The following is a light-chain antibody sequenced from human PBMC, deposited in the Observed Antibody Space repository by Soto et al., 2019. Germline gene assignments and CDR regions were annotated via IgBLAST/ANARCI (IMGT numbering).Light chain of an antibody. CDR1: QSVSNTY. Sequence: EIVLTQSPGTLSLSPGERATLSCRASQSVSNTYLAWYQQKPGQAPRLLIYGASNRATGIPDRFSGSGSGTDFTLTISRLEPEDFAVYYCQQYNNWWTFGQGTKVDIK. J-gene: IGKJ1*01. CDR3: QQYNNWWT. V-gene: IGKV3-20*01. CDR2: GAS.